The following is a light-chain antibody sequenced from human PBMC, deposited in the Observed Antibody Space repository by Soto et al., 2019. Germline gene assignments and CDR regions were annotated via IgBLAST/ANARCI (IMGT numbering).Light chain of an antibody. CDR2: EVS. Sequence: QSVPTQPASVSGSPGQSITISCTGTSSDVGGYNYVSWYQQHPGKAPKLMIYEVSNRPSGVSNRFSGSKSGNTASLTISGLQAEDEADYYCSSYTSSSTLFSVFGTGTKVTVL. CDR3: SSYTSSSTLFSV. J-gene: IGLJ1*01. V-gene: IGLV2-14*01. CDR1: SSDVGGYNY.